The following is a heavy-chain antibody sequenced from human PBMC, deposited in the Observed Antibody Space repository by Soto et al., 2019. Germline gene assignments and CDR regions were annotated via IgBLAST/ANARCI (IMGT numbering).Heavy chain of an antibody. CDR1: GYTFTSYG. V-gene: IGHV1-18*01. J-gene: IGHJ6*02. D-gene: IGHD3-22*01. Sequence: ASVNVSCKASGYTFTSYGIDWVRQAPGQGLEWLGWISAYDGNTKYAQILKGRVSLTTDTSTNTAYMELRSLRSDDTAMYFCARGVYYDSSGSRNYYYYGMNVWGQRTTVTVSS. CDR3: ARGVYYDSSGSRNYYYYGMNV. CDR2: ISAYDGNT.